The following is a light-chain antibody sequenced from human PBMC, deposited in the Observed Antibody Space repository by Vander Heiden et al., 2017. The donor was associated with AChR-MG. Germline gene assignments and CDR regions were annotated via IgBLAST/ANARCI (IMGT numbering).Light chain of an antibody. V-gene: IGLV1-44*01. J-gene: IGLJ2*01. CDR3: AAWDDSLYVV. Sequence: QSVLTQPPSASGTPGQRVTISCSGSSSNIGSNTVTWYQQLPGTAPKLLIYGNNQRPSGVPDRFSGSKSGTSASLAISGLQSEDEADYYCAAWDDSLYVVFGGGTKLTVL. CDR1: SSNIGSNT. CDR2: GNN.